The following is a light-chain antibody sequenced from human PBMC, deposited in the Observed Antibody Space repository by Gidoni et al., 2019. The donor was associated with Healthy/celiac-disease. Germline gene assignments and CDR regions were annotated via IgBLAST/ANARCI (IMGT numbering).Light chain of an antibody. V-gene: IGKV1-39*01. J-gene: IGKJ1*01. CDR3: QQSYSTPRT. CDR1: QSMSSY. Sequence: DIQMTQSPSSLSASVGDRVNITCRASQSMSSYLNWYQQKPGKATTLLFYAASSLQSGVPSRFSGSVSGTDFTLTISSLQPEDFATYYCQQSYSTPRTFGQGTKVEIK. CDR2: AAS.